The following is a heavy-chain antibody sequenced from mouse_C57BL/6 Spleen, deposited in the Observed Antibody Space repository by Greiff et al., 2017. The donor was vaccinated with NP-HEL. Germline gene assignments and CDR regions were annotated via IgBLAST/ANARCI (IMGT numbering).Heavy chain of an antibody. Sequence: VQLQQSGAELVRPGASVTLSCKASGYTFTDYEMHWVKQTPVHGLEWIGAIDPETGGTAYNQKFKGKAILTADKSSSTAYMELRSLTSEDSAVYDCTSTAQAPWFAYWGQGTLVTVSA. CDR2: IDPETGGT. J-gene: IGHJ3*01. D-gene: IGHD3-2*02. CDR1: GYTFTDYE. V-gene: IGHV1-15*01. CDR3: TSTAQAPWFAY.